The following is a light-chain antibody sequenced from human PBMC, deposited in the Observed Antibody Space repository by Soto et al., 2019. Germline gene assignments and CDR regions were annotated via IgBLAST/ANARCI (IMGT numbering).Light chain of an antibody. CDR3: QEYSSSSWT. CDR1: KSVSIRY. CDR2: GTS. V-gene: IGKV3-20*01. Sequence: VLTQSPCTLSLSPGERANLSCRASKSVSIRYLAWYQQKPGQSPRLIIYGTSSRATGIPDRFSGSGSVTDFTLTISRLEPADFAVYYCQEYSSSSWTFGQGTKVEIK. J-gene: IGKJ1*01.